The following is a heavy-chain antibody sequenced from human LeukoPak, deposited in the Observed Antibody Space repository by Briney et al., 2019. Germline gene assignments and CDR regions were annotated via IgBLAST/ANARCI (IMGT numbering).Heavy chain of an antibody. CDR3: AKEYNLDGGIIITGPSFDY. CDR1: GFTFSSYE. CDR2: ISSSGGST. D-gene: IGHD3-10*01. J-gene: IGHJ4*02. Sequence: GGSLRLSCAASGFTFSSYEMNWVRQAPGKGLEWVSSISSSGGSTYYADSARGRFTISRDNSKNTLYLQMNSLRADDTAVYYCAKEYNLDGGIIITGPSFDYWGQGTLVTVSS. V-gene: IGHV3-23*01.